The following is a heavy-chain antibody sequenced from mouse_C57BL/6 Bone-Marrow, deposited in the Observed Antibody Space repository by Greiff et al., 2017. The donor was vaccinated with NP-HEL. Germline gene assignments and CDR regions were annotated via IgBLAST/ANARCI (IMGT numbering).Heavy chain of an antibody. CDR3: ASEGRWLRRSYWYFDV. CDR1: GYTFTSYW. J-gene: IGHJ1*03. V-gene: IGHV1-53*01. Sequence: QVQLQQPGTELVKPGTSVKLSCKSSGYTFTSYWMHWVKQRPGQGLEWIGNINPSNGGTNYNEKFKSKATLTVDKSSSTAYMQLSSLTSDDSAVYYCASEGRWLRRSYWYFDVWDTGTTVTVSS. D-gene: IGHD2-2*01. CDR2: INPSNGGT.